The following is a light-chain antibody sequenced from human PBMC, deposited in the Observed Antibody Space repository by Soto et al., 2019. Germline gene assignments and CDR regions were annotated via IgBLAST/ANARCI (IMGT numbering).Light chain of an antibody. CDR2: GAS. J-gene: IGKJ5*01. Sequence: EIVMTQSPATLSVSPGDGATLSCRASQSVDSNLAWYQQKPGQTPRLLIYGASTRPTGIPARFSGSGSGTEFTLTISSLQSEDSAVYYCQQRSNWPSITFGQGTRLEMK. V-gene: IGKV3D-15*01. CDR3: QQRSNWPSIT. CDR1: QSVDSN.